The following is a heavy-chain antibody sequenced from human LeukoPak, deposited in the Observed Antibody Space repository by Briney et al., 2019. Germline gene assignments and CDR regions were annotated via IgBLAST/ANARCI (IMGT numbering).Heavy chain of an antibody. CDR1: GGSFSGYY. V-gene: IGHV4-34*01. CDR2: INHSGST. CDR3: ARPSHSSGWSFDY. Sequence: SETLSLTCAVYGGSFSGYYWSWIRQPPGKGLEWIGEINHSGSTNYNPSLKSRVTISVDTSKNQFSLKLSSVTAADTAVYYCARPSHSSGWSFDYWGQGTLVTVSS. D-gene: IGHD6-19*01. J-gene: IGHJ4*02.